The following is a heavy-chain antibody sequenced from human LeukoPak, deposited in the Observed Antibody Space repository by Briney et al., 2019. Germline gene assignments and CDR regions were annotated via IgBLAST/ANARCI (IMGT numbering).Heavy chain of an antibody. V-gene: IGHV1-69*06. CDR3: ARTSIVVVVAARYYFDY. D-gene: IGHD2-15*01. J-gene: IGHJ4*02. CDR2: IIPIFGTA. Sequence: SVKVSFKASGGTFSSYAISWVRQAPGQGLEWMGGIIPIFGTANYAQKFQGRVTITADKSTSTAYMELSSLRSEDTAVYYCARTSIVVVVAARYYFDYWGQGTLVTVSS. CDR1: GGTFSSYA.